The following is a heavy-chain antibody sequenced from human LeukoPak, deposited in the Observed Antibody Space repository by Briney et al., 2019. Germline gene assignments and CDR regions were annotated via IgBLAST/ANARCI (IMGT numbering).Heavy chain of an antibody. CDR2: IWYDGSNK. J-gene: IGHJ3*02. D-gene: IGHD6-19*01. V-gene: IGHV3-33*08. Sequence: GGSLRLSCAASGFTFSSYGMHWVRQAPGKGLEWVAVIWYDGSNKYYADSVKGRFTISRDNSKNTLYLQMNSLRAEDTAVYYCARGSEPGAFDIWGQGTMVTVSP. CDR3: ARGSEPGAFDI. CDR1: GFTFSSYG.